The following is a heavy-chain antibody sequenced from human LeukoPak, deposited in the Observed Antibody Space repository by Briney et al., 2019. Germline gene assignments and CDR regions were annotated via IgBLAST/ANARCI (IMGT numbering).Heavy chain of an antibody. CDR3: ARAGLTQRYFDWLLHGAFDI. V-gene: IGHV1-18*01. J-gene: IGHJ3*02. D-gene: IGHD3-9*01. Sequence: ASVKVSCKASGYTFTSYGISWVRQAPGQGLERMGWISAYNGNTNYAQKLQGRVTMTRDMSTSTVYMELSSLRSEDTAVYYCARAGLTQRYFDWLLHGAFDIWGQGTMVTVSS. CDR1: GYTFTSYG. CDR2: ISAYNGNT.